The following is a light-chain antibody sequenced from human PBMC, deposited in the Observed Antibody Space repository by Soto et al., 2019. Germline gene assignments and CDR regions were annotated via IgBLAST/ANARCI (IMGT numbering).Light chain of an antibody. CDR1: SSNIGAGYD. Sequence: QSVLTQPPSVSGAPGQRVTISRTGGSSNIGAGYDVHWYQQLPGAAPKLLIYGNSNRPSGVPDRFSGSRSGTSASLAITGLQPEDEADYYCQSYDTPVYVFGGGTKLTVL. V-gene: IGLV1-40*01. J-gene: IGLJ2*01. CDR2: GNS. CDR3: QSYDTPVYV.